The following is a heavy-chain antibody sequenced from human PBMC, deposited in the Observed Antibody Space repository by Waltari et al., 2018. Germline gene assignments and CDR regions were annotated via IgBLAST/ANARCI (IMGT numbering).Heavy chain of an antibody. CDR2: IYPGDSDT. J-gene: IGHJ3*02. CDR3: AIYGSGIPHAFDI. CDR1: GYSSTSSW. Sequence: EVQLVQSGAEVKKPGESLKISGKGSGYSSTSSWLGWLRQMPGKGLEWMGIIYPGDSDTRYSPSFQGQVTISADKSISTAYLQWSSLKASDTAMYYCAIYGSGIPHAFDIWGQGTMVTVSS. D-gene: IGHD3-10*01. V-gene: IGHV5-51*01.